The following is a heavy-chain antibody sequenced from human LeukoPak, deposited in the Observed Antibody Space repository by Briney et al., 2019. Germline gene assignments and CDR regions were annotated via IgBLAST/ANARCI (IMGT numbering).Heavy chain of an antibody. J-gene: IGHJ3*02. CDR3: ARGLGWLRPDAFDI. CDR2: INPNSGGT. CDR1: GYTFTGYY. V-gene: IGHV1-2*02. D-gene: IGHD3-3*01. Sequence: ASVKVSCKASGYTFTGYYMHWVRQAPGQGLEWMGWINPNSGGTNYAQKFQGRVTMTRDTSISTAYMELSRLRSDDTAVYYCARGLGWLRPDAFDIWGQGTMVTVSS.